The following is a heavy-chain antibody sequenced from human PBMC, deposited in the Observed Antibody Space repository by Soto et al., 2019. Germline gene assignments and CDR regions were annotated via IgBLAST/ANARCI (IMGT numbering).Heavy chain of an antibody. CDR3: WRHDKTALPPLDS. CDR1: GAGDTFSNYG. Sequence: QVHLVQSGAEVKSPGSAVKVSCKVSGAGDTFSNYGLNWMRQAPGQGLEWMGGTIPASGTANYAQKFQGRVTITTDRSTTTAYMELSSMISDETAVYYCWRHDKTALPPLDSWGQGPIGSVAS. V-gene: IGHV1-69*05. D-gene: IGHD1-1*01. J-gene: IGHJ4*02. CDR2: TIPASGTA.